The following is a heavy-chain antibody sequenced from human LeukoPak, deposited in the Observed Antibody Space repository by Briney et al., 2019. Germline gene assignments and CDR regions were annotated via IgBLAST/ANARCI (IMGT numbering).Heavy chain of an antibody. CDR1: GFTFSSYG. V-gene: IGHV3-33*01. CDR2: IWYDGSNK. J-gene: IGHJ5*02. D-gene: IGHD6-13*01. CDR3: ARVVAAAGSAFDP. Sequence: GGSLRLSCAASGFTFSSYGVHWVRQAPGKGLEWVAVIWYDGSNKYYADSVKGRFTISRDNSKNTLYLQMNSLRAEDTAVYYCARVVAAAGSAFDPWGQGTLVTVSS.